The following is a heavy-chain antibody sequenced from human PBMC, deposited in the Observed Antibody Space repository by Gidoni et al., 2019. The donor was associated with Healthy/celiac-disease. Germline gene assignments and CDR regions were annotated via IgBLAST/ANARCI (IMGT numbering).Heavy chain of an antibody. Sequence: EVQLVESGGGLVQPGRSLRLSCAASGFTFDDYAMHWVRQAPGKGLEWVSGISWNSGSIGYADSVKGRFTISRDNAKNSLYLQMNSLRAEDTALYYCAKDYGVVVTPSGYMDVWGKGTTVTVSS. V-gene: IGHV3-9*01. CDR1: GFTFDDYA. CDR3: AKDYGVVVTPSGYMDV. D-gene: IGHD2-21*02. J-gene: IGHJ6*03. CDR2: ISWNSGSI.